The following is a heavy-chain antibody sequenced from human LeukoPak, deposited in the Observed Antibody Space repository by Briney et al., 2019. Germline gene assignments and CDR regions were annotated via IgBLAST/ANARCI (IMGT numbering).Heavy chain of an antibody. CDR1: GGSISSYY. V-gene: IGHV4-4*07. D-gene: IGHD6-13*01. J-gene: IGHJ5*02. Sequence: SETLSLTCTASGGSISSYYWSWIRQPAGKGLEWIGRIYTSGSTNYNPSLKSRVTMSVDTSKNQFSLKLSSVTAADTAVYYCARVLAAAGTLWFDPWGQGTLVTVSS. CDR2: IYTSGST. CDR3: ARVLAAAGTLWFDP.